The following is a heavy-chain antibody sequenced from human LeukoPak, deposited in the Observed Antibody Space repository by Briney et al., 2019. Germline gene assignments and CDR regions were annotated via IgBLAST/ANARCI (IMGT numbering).Heavy chain of an antibody. CDR2: INPNSGGT. V-gene: IGHV1-2*02. D-gene: IGHD3-22*01. CDR3: ARDTDYYDSSGYPHDAFDI. CDR1: GYTFTCYY. Sequence: ASVKVSCKASGYTFTCYYMHWVGQAPGQGLEWMGWINPNSGGTNYAQKLQGRVTMTTDTSTSTAYMELRSLRSDDTAVYYCARDTDYYDSSGYPHDAFDIWDQGTMVTVSS. J-gene: IGHJ3*02.